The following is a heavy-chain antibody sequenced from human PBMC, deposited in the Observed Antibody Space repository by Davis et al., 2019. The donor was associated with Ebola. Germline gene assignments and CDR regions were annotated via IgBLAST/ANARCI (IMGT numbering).Heavy chain of an antibody. CDR1: GGTFSSYA. Sequence: AASVKVSCKASGGTFSSYAISWVRQAPGQGLEWMGGIIPIFGTANYAQKFQGRVTITADESTSTAYMELSSLRSEDTAVYYCARDHGIVVVPAGGWFDPWGQGTLVTVSS. CDR2: IIPIFGTA. D-gene: IGHD2-2*01. CDR3: ARDHGIVVVPAGGWFDP. V-gene: IGHV1-69*13. J-gene: IGHJ5*02.